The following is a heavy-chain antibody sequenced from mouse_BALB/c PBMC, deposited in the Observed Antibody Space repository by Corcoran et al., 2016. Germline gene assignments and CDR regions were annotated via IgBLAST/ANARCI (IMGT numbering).Heavy chain of an antibody. CDR1: GYTFTNYG. J-gene: IGHJ3*01. CDR2: INTYTGEP. CDR3: ARKGYYGSSGAY. D-gene: IGHD1-1*01. V-gene: IGHV9-3-1*01. Sequence: QIQLVQSGPELKKPGETVKISCKASGYTFTNYGMNWVKQAPGKGLKWMGWINTYTGEPTYADDFKGRFAFSLENSASTAYLQINNLKNEDTATYFCARKGYYGSSGAYWGQGTLVTVSA.